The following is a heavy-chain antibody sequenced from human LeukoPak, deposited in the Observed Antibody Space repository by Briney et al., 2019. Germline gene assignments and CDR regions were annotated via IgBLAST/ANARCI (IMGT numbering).Heavy chain of an antibody. CDR1: GYTFTSFD. Sequence: ASVKLSCKASGYTFTSFDINWVRQATGQGLEWMGWMNYNSDNTGYAQKFQGRVIMTMNISISTAYMELSSLRSEDSAVYYCARVKYNWNDIFENWFDPWGQGTLVTVSS. D-gene: IGHD1-1*01. CDR3: ARVKYNWNDIFENWFDP. J-gene: IGHJ5*02. V-gene: IGHV1-8*01. CDR2: MNYNSDNT.